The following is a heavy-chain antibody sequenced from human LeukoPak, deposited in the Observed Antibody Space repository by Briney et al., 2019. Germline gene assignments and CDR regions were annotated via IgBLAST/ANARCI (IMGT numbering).Heavy chain of an antibody. CDR2: INAGNGNT. D-gene: IGHD2-2*01. Sequence: GASVKVSCKASGYTFTSYAMHWVRQAPGQRLEWMGWINAGNGNTKYSQKFQGRVTITRDTSASTAYMELSSLRSEDTAVYYCARDPAAEPYYYYYMDVWGKGTTVTVSS. CDR3: ARDPAAEPYYYYYMDV. V-gene: IGHV1-3*01. J-gene: IGHJ6*03. CDR1: GYTFTSYA.